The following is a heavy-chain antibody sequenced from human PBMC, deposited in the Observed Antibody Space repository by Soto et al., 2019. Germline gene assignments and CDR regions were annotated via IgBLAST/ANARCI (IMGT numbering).Heavy chain of an antibody. J-gene: IGHJ3*02. CDR1: SYTFTNYG. Sequence: QVQLVQSGTEVKKPGASVKVSCKASSYTFTNYGISWVRQAPGQGLEWMGWISAYNGDTNYAQKIQGRVTMTTDTPTSTSYMELRSLRSDDTAVYFCARDDASSSRARAFDNWGQGTMVTVS. CDR2: ISAYNGDT. V-gene: IGHV1-18*01. CDR3: ARDDASSSRARAFDN. D-gene: IGHD6-13*01.